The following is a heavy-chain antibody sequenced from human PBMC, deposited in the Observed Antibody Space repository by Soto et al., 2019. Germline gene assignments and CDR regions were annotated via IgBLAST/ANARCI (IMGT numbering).Heavy chain of an antibody. D-gene: IGHD2-21*02. CDR2: IYSGGST. Sequence: LRLSCAASGFTVSSNYMSWVRQAPGKGLEWVSVIYSGGSTYYADSVKGRFTISRDNSKNTLYLQMNSLRAEDTAVYYCARGPDVVTPHPYAFDIWGQGTMVTVSS. V-gene: IGHV3-53*01. J-gene: IGHJ3*02. CDR3: ARGPDVVTPHPYAFDI. CDR1: GFTVSSNY.